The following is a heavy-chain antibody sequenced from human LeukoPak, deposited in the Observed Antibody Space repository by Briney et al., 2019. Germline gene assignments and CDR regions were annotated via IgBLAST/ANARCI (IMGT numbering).Heavy chain of an antibody. Sequence: GGSLRLSCAASGFTFGSYAMSWVRQAPGKGLEWVSTIGGGSETTSYADSAKGRFTNSRDNYKNTVYLQMNSLRAEDTAVYYCAKVLSGSQDYWGQGTLVTVFS. CDR3: AKVLSGSQDY. D-gene: IGHD1-26*01. V-gene: IGHV3-23*01. J-gene: IGHJ4*02. CDR2: IGGGSETT. CDR1: GFTFGSYA.